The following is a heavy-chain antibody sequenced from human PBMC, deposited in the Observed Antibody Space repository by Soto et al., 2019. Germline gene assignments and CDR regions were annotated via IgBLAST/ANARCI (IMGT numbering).Heavy chain of an antibody. J-gene: IGHJ4*02. Sequence: GGSLRLSCAASGFTFSSYAMSWVRQAPGKGLEWVSAISGSGGSTYYADSVKGRFTISRDNSKNTLYLQMNSLRAEDTAVYYCAKDHIAVAGNGNYFDYWGQGTLVTVSS. V-gene: IGHV3-23*01. CDR3: AKDHIAVAGNGNYFDY. CDR2: ISGSGGST. CDR1: GFTFSSYA. D-gene: IGHD6-19*01.